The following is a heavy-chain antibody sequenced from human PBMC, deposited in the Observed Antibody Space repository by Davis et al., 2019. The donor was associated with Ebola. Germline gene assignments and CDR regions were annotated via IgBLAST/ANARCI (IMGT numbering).Heavy chain of an antibody. CDR2: INHSGST. Sequence: GSLRLSCAVYGGSFSGYYWSWIRQPPGKGLEWIGEINHSGSTNYNPSLKSRVTISVDTSKNQFSLKLSSVTAADTAVYYCARSRAGWFDPWGQGTLVTVSS. CDR1: GGSFSGYY. V-gene: IGHV4-34*01. D-gene: IGHD3-10*01. CDR3: ARSRAGWFDP. J-gene: IGHJ5*02.